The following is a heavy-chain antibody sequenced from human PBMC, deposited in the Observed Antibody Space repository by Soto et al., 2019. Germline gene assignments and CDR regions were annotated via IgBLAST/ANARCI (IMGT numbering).Heavy chain of an antibody. CDR1: GGSISSSSYY. D-gene: IGHD3-3*01. J-gene: IGHJ6*02. CDR3: ARLTIFGEDV. V-gene: IGHV4-39*01. CDR2: IYYSGST. Sequence: SETLSLTCTVSGGSISSSSYYWGWIRQPPGKGLEWIGSIYYSGSTYYNPSLKSRVTISVDTSKNQFSLKLSSVTAADTAVYYCARLTIFGEDVWGQGTTVTV.